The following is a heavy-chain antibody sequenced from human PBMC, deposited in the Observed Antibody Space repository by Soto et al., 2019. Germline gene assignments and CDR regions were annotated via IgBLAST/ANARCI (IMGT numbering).Heavy chain of an antibody. CDR2: ISGSGGST. CDR1: GFTFSSYA. Sequence: GGSLRLSCAASGFTFSSYAMSWVRQAPGKGLEWVSAISGSGGSTYYADSVKGRFTISRDNSKNTLYLQMNSLRAEDTAVYYCAKVRKWELLRYSGFDYWGQGTLVTVSS. CDR3: AKVRKWELLRYSGFDY. D-gene: IGHD1-26*01. V-gene: IGHV3-23*01. J-gene: IGHJ4*02.